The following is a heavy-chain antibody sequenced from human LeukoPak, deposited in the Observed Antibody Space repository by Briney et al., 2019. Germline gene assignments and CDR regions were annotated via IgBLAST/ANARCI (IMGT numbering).Heavy chain of an antibody. Sequence: GGSLRLSCAASGFTFSSYSMNWVHQAPGKGLEWVSSISSSSSYIYYADSVKGRFTISRDNAKNSLYLQMNSLRAEDTAVYYCAARPIATVYYYGMDVWGQGTTVTVSS. D-gene: IGHD6-13*01. J-gene: IGHJ6*02. CDR2: ISSSSSYI. CDR3: AARPIATVYYYGMDV. V-gene: IGHV3-21*01. CDR1: GFTFSSYS.